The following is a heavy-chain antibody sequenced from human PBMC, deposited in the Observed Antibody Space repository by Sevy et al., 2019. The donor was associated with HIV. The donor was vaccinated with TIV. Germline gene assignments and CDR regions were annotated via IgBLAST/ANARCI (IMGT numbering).Heavy chain of an antibody. Sequence: GGSLRLSCAASAFTFSSYAMHWVRQAPGKGLEWVAVISYDGSNKYYADSVKGRFTISRDNSKNTLYLQMNSLRAEDTAVYYCAREVKITGTTEDWGQGTLVTISS. CDR3: AREVKITGTTED. CDR2: ISYDGSNK. J-gene: IGHJ4*02. CDR1: AFTFSSYA. V-gene: IGHV3-30*04. D-gene: IGHD1-20*01.